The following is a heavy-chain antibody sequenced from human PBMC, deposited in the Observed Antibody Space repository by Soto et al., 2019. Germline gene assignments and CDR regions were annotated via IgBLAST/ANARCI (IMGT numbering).Heavy chain of an antibody. CDR1: GYTFTHYY. CDR2: INPGGGYT. D-gene: IGHD6-13*01. CDR3: ARGYSSSLVMADY. J-gene: IGHJ4*02. Sequence: GASVKVSCKTSGYTFTHYYMHWVRLAPGQGLEWMGVINPGGGYTTYAQKFQGRVTMTRDTSTSTVYMELSSLKSEDTAVYYCARGYSSSLVMADYWGQGTMVTVSS. V-gene: IGHV1-46*01.